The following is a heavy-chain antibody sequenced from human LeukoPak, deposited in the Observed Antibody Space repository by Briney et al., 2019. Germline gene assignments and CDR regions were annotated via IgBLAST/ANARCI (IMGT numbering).Heavy chain of an antibody. V-gene: IGHV3-73*01. D-gene: IGHD1-7*01. J-gene: IGHJ3*02. CDR1: GFTFSGSP. CDR3: ATEPRWELYSFDI. CDR2: IRTKATSYDA. Sequence: PGGSLKLSCAASGFTFSGSPMHWVRQASGKGLEWVGRIRTKATSYDAAYAASVKGRFTISRDDSKNTAYLQMNSLRAEDMAAYYCATEPRWELYSFDIWGQGTMVTVSS.